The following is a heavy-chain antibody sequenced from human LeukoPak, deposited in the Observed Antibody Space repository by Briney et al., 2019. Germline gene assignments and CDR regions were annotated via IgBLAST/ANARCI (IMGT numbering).Heavy chain of an antibody. CDR3: ATPPGDWGSDYYFDY. J-gene: IGHJ4*02. Sequence: ASVKVSCKVSGYTLTELSMHWVRQAPGKGLEWMGGFDPEDGKTIYAQKFQGRVTMTEDTSTDTAYMELSSLRSEDTAVYYCATPPGDWGSDYYFDYWGQGTPVTVSS. CDR2: FDPEDGKT. CDR1: GYTLTELS. V-gene: IGHV1-24*01. D-gene: IGHD7-27*01.